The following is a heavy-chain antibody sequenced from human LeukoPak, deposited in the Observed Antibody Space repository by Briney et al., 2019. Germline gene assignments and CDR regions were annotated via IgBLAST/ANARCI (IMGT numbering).Heavy chain of an antibody. Sequence: EASVKVSCKASGYTFTSYGISWVRQAPGQGLERMGGIIPIFGTANYAQEFQGRVTITTDESTSTAYMELSSLRSEDTAVYYCARDSRYRSPYQLPDYYYYYMDVWGKGTTVTVSS. CDR2: IIPIFGTA. V-gene: IGHV1-69*05. D-gene: IGHD2-2*01. CDR3: ARDSRYRSPYQLPDYYYYYMDV. J-gene: IGHJ6*03. CDR1: GYTFTSYG.